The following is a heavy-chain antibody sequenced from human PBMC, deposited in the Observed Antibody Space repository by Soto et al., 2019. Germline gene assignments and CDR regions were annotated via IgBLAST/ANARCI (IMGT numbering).Heavy chain of an antibody. J-gene: IGHJ4*02. CDR3: ARDYGDYVDF. D-gene: IGHD4-17*01. Sequence: PSETLSLTCTVSGGSISNYYWSWIRQPPGKGLEWIGYFYYSGSTNYNPSLKSRVTISGDTSKNQISLKLSSVTAADTAVYYCARDYGDYVDFWGQGTLVTVSS. V-gene: IGHV4-59*01. CDR1: GGSISNYY. CDR2: FYYSGST.